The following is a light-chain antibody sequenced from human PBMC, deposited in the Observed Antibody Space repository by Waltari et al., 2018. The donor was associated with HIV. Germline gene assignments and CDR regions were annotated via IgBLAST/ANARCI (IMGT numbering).Light chain of an antibody. CDR2: DNN. Sequence: QSVSTQPPSVSAAPGQKVTISCSGSSSNIGNNYVSWYQHLPGTAPKRRIYDNNKRPSGSPDRFSCSKSGTSATLGSTGLQTGDEADYYCGTWDSSLSVGVFGTGTKVTVL. CDR3: GTWDSSLSVGV. CDR1: SSNIGNNY. V-gene: IGLV1-51*01. J-gene: IGLJ1*01.